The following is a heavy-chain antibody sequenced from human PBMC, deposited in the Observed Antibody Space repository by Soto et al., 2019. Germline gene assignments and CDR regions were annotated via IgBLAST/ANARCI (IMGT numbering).Heavy chain of an antibody. CDR1: GCTFSSYT. J-gene: IGHJ3*01. V-gene: IGHV1-69*08. D-gene: IGHD2-2*01. Sequence: QVQRVQSGAEVKKPGSSVKVSCKASGCTFSSYTITWVRQAPGQGLEWMGRSIPILGIANYAQKFHGRVTITEDNATSTGYMELSSLRSEDTAVYYCAGDRADIVVVPGARRDAFDVWGQGTMVTVSS. CDR2: SIPILGIA. CDR3: AGDRADIVVVPGARRDAFDV.